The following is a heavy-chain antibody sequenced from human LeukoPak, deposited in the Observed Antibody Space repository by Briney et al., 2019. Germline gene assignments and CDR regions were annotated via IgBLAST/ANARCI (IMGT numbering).Heavy chain of an antibody. V-gene: IGHV4-34*12. CDR3: ARSSGNYGYYGMDV. D-gene: IGHD1-26*01. CDR2: IIHSGSN. J-gene: IGHJ6*02. Sequence: SETLSLTCAVYGGSFSGYYWSWIRQPPGKGLEWIGEIIHSGSNTYNVSLKSRVTISEDMSKNQFSLKLSSVTAADTAVYYCARSSGNYGYYGMDVWGQGTTVTVSS. CDR1: GGSFSGYY.